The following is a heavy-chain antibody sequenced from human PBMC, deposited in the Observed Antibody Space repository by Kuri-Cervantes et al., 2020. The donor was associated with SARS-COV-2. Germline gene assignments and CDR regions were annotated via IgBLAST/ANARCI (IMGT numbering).Heavy chain of an antibody. Sequence: GESLKISCAASGFTFSDYYMNWVRQAPGKGLEWVSSISSSTIYYADSVKGRFTISRDNAKNSLYLQMNSLRAEDTAVYYCAKDRGYSSSWYTFVGSDYWGQGTLVTVSS. J-gene: IGHJ4*02. V-gene: IGHV3-69-1*01. CDR1: GFTFSDYY. CDR3: AKDRGYSSSWYTFVGSDY. CDR2: ISSSTI. D-gene: IGHD6-13*01.